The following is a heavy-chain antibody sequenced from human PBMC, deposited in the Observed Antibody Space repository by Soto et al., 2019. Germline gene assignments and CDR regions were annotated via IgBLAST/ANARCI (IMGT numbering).Heavy chain of an antibody. CDR3: ARDSFYWVDSSGYYLFDY. V-gene: IGHV3-30-3*01. CDR1: GFTFSSYA. D-gene: IGHD3-22*01. J-gene: IGHJ4*02. CDR2: ISYDGSNK. Sequence: GGSLRLSCAASGFTFSSYAMHWVRQAPGKGLEWVAVISYDGSNKYYADSVKGRFTISRDNSKNTLYLQMNSLRAEDTAVYYCARDSFYWVDSSGYYLFDYWGQGTLVTVSS.